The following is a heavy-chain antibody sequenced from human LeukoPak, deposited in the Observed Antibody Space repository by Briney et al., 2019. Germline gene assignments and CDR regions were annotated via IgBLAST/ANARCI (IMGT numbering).Heavy chain of an antibody. V-gene: IGHV3-21*01. CDR1: GFTFTSYT. CDR2: INPTSGYI. J-gene: IGHJ4*02. CDR3: ARFVEAHTYYFDY. D-gene: IGHD3-10*01. Sequence: GGSLRLSCAASGFTFTSYTMNWVRQAPGKGLEWVSSINPTSGYIYYSDSVKGRFTISRDNAKKSFYLQMNSLRAEDTAVYYCARFVEAHTYYFDYWGQGTLVTVSS.